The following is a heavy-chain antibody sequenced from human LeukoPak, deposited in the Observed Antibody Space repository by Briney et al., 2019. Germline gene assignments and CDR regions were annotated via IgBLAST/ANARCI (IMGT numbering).Heavy chain of an antibody. CDR1: GFTFSNYG. CDR2: ISSDGSKN. J-gene: IGHJ4*02. D-gene: IGHD5-18*01. Sequence: GRSLRLSCAASGFTFSNYGMHWVRQTPGKGLEWVALISSDGSKNIYADSVKGRFTISRDNSKNTVYLQMNSLRAEDTAVYYCVKQLWLYFDYWGQGTLVTVSS. CDR3: VKQLWLYFDY. V-gene: IGHV3-30*18.